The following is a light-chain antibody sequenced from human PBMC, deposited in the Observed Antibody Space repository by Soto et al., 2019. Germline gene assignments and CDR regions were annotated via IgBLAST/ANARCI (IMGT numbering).Light chain of an antibody. V-gene: IGLV2-14*01. CDR1: SGDIGDYKY. J-gene: IGLJ2*01. CDR3: SSYTSTNFVI. CDR2: DVS. Sequence: QSALTQPASVSGSPGQSITISCNGSSGDIGDYKYVSWYKQHPGKAPKLMIYDVSNRPSGVSNRFSASKSGNTASLTISGLQAEDEADYYCSSYTSTNFVIFGGGTKLTVL.